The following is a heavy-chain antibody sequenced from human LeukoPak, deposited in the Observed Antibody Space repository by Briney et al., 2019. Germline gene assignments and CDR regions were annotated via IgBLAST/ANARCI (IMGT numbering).Heavy chain of an antibody. CDR1: GFSLSTSGMC. V-gene: IGHV2-70*11. D-gene: IGHD6-6*01. CDR3: ARIRGSSSWLRFDP. CDR2: IDWDDDK. J-gene: IGHJ5*02. Sequence: RVSGPTLVNPTQTLTLTCTFSGFSLSTSGMCVSWIRQPPGKALEWLARIDWDDDKYYSTSLKTRLTISKDTSKNQVVLTMTNMDPVDTATYYCARIRGSSSWLRFDPWGQGTLVTVSS.